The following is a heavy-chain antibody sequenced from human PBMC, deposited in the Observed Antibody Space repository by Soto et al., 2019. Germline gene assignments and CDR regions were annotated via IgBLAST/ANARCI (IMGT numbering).Heavy chain of an antibody. CDR2: IIPIFGTA. Sequence: SVKVSCKASGGTFSSYAISWVRQAPGQGLEWMGGIIPIFGTANYAQKFQGRVTITADESTSTAYMDLSSLRSEDTAVYYCTREGGSGNYRYYAMDVWGQGTTVTVSS. D-gene: IGHD3-10*01. CDR1: GGTFSSYA. CDR3: TREGGSGNYRYYAMDV. V-gene: IGHV1-69*13. J-gene: IGHJ6*02.